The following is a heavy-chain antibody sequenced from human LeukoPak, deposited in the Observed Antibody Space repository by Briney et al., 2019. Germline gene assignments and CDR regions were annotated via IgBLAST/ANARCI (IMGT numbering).Heavy chain of an antibody. J-gene: IGHJ6*04. CDR1: GFTFSSYS. Sequence: PGGSLRLSCAASGFTFSSYSLNWVRQAPGKGLEWVSSISSTSNYRYYADSVKGRFTISRDNAKNSVYLQMNSLRAEDTAVYYCAELGITMIGGVWGKGTTVTISS. D-gene: IGHD3-10*02. CDR2: ISSTSNYR. CDR3: AELGITMIGGV. V-gene: IGHV3-21*01.